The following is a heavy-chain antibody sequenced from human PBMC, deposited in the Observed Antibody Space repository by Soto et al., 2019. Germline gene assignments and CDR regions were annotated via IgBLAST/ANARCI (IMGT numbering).Heavy chain of an antibody. CDR1: GFTFSSYA. D-gene: IGHD2-15*01. CDR3: ARDGIVVVAATPPPFDY. V-gene: IGHV3-30-3*01. CDR2: ISYDGSNK. J-gene: IGHJ4*02. Sequence: GGSLRLSCAASGFTFSSYAMHWVRQAPGKGLEWVAVISYDGSNKYYADSVKGRFTISRDNSKNTLYLQMNSLRAEDTAVYYCARDGIVVVAATPPPFDYWGQGTLVTVSS.